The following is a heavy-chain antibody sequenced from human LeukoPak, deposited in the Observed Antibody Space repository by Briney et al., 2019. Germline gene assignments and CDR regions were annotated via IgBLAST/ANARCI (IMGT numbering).Heavy chain of an antibody. Sequence: ASVKVSCKASGYTFTAYYIHWVRQAPGQGLEWMGWINPNTGGTDYTPKFQGRVTMTSDSSVSAVFVELSSLKSADTAVYYCPRDIIAAPHCYDYWGQGTLVTVS. CDR3: PRDIIAAPHCYDY. CDR1: GYTFTAYY. D-gene: IGHD6-13*01. V-gene: IGHV1-2*02. J-gene: IGHJ4*02. CDR2: INPNTGGT.